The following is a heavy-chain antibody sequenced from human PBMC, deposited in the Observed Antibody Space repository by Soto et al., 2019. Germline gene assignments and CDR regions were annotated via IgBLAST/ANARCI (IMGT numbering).Heavy chain of an antibody. J-gene: IGHJ3*02. CDR3: ARDKPHYVWCSYRHDAFYI. CDR2: IYYSGST. D-gene: IGHD3-16*02. CDR1: GGSISSGDYY. Sequence: SETLSLTCTVSGGSISSGDYYWSWIRQPPGKGLEWIGYIYYSGSTYYNPSLKSRVTISVDTSKNQFSLKLSSVTAADTAVYYCARDKPHYVWCSYRHDAFYIRGQG. V-gene: IGHV4-30-4*01.